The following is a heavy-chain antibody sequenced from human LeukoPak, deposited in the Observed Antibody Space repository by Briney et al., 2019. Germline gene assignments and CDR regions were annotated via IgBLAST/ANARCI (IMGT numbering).Heavy chain of an antibody. J-gene: IGHJ3*02. V-gene: IGHV3-23*01. CDR2: ISGSGGIT. CDR1: GFTFRSYV. CDR3: AKDIDFWSGSLRGADAFDI. D-gene: IGHD3-3*01. Sequence: TGGSLRLSCAASGFTFRSYVMNWVRQAPGKGLEWVSGISGSGGITYYAESVKGRFTISRDNSKNTLYMEMNSLRAEDTAIYYCAKDIDFWSGSLRGADAFDIWGQGTMVTVSS.